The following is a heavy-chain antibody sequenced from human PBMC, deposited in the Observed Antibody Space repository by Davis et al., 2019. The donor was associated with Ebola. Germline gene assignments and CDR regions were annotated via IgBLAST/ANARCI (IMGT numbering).Heavy chain of an antibody. CDR1: GYSFTSYW. V-gene: IGHV5-51*01. CDR2: IYPGDSDT. CDR3: ASIYSSSWSYFDY. Sequence: GESLKISCKGSGYSFTSYWISWVRQMPGKGLEWMGIIYPGDSDTRYSPSFQGQVTISADKSISTAYLQWSSLKASDTAMYYCASIYSSSWSYFDYWGQGTLVTVSS. D-gene: IGHD6-13*01. J-gene: IGHJ4*02.